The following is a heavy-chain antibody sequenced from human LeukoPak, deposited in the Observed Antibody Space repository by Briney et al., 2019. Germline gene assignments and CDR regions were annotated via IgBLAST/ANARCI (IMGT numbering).Heavy chain of an antibody. V-gene: IGHV3-23*01. D-gene: IGHD1-26*01. CDR3: DEGYSGSHYYSFDY. CDR1: GLTLSRYG. CDR2: ISASCSNK. Sequence: PGGSLRLSCSPSGLTLSRYGMRWVRPAPRGGLKWVWIISASCSNKMYDNSVMGRFTIFRDNTKNTLYLQMVSVRAEDAAVYYCDEGYSGSHYYSFDYWGQGTLVTVSS. J-gene: IGHJ4*02.